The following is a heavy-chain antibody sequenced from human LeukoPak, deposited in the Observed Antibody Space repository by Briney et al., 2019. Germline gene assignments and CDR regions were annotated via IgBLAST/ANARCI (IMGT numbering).Heavy chain of an antibody. CDR2: IKQDGSQR. CDR1: GFTFCDYW. J-gene: IGHJ4*02. V-gene: IGHV3-7*01. CDR3: ARRGGSSSRRSPIVY. D-gene: IGHD6-6*01. Sequence: GGSLRLSCTASGFTFCDYWMTWVRQAPGKGPEWVANIKQDGSQRYYVDSVRGRFTISRDNAKNSLFLQMNGLRAEDTAVYYCARRGGSSSRRSPIVYWGQGTLVTVSS.